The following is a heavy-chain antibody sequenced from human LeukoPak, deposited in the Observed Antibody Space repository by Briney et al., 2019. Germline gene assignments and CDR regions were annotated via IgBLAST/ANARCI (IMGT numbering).Heavy chain of an antibody. Sequence: GGSLRLSCAASGFTFNSYGMNWVRQAPGKGLEWVAFIQYDGSNKYYADSVKGRFTVSRDNSKSTVYLQMNDLRGEDTAIYYCTKAKGQSWLFSHYWGRGTLVTVFS. CDR1: GFTFNSYG. J-gene: IGHJ4*02. D-gene: IGHD3-22*01. CDR2: IQYDGSNK. CDR3: TKAKGQSWLFSHY. V-gene: IGHV3-30*02.